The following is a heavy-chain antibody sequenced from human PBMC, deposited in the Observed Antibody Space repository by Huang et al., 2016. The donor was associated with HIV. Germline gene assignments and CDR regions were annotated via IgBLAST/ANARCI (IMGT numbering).Heavy chain of an antibody. CDR2: IYYSGRA. Sequence: QVQLQESGPGLVKPSETLSLTCTVSGGSISNYYWSWIRQPPGKGLEWIGCIYYSGRANYTPSLMSRVTISVDTAKNQFALNLSSVTAADTAVYYCARVGPNSSGWYSFTYFFDFWGQGTLVTVSS. J-gene: IGHJ4*02. CDR1: GGSISNYY. V-gene: IGHV4-59*01. CDR3: ARVGPNSSGWYSFTYFFDF. D-gene: IGHD6-19*01.